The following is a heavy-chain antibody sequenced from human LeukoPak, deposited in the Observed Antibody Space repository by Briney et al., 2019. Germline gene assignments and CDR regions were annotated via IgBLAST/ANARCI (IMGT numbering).Heavy chain of an antibody. V-gene: IGHV3-7*01. CDR2: IRQDGSEK. Sequence: PGGSLRLSCEVSGFTFTDYWMNWVRQAPGKGPEWVASIRQDGSEKTYVDSVKGRFIISRDNTKNSLSLQLNGLRAEDTAVYYCARDGTAAGLYFDLWGQGTLVTVSS. CDR1: GFTFTDYW. J-gene: IGHJ4*01. CDR3: ARDGTAAGLYFDL. D-gene: IGHD6-13*01.